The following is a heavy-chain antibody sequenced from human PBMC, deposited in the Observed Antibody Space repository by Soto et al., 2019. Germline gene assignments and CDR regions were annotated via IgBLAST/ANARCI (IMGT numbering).Heavy chain of an antibody. Sequence: PSEILSLTCTVSGGSISNSGYYWGWIRQSPGKGLEWIGSVYYSGSTYYNPSLQSRVTISVDTSKNQFSLKLSSVTAADTAVYYCAPSVAGRNWFDPWGQGTLVTVSS. V-gene: IGHV4-39*01. CDR3: APSVAGRNWFDP. J-gene: IGHJ5*02. D-gene: IGHD6-19*01. CDR1: GGSISNSGYY. CDR2: VYYSGST.